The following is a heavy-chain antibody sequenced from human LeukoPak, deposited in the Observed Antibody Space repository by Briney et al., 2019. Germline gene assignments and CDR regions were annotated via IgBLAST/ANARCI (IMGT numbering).Heavy chain of an antibody. J-gene: IGHJ4*02. CDR3: TRDQN. Sequence: PGGSLRLSCTGSGFIFGTTSMSWVRQVSGKGLEWVASINLGGSEKYYAGSAEGRFTISRDNAKKSLFLQMNSVRAEDTAVYYCTRDQNWGQGILVSVSS. CDR2: INLGGSEK. CDR1: GFIFGTTS. V-gene: IGHV3-7*01.